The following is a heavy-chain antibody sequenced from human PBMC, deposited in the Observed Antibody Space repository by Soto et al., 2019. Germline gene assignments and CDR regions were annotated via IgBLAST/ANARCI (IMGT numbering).Heavy chain of an antibody. CDR2: ISDDGSKT. CDR1: GVTFRGYA. D-gene: IGHD3-9*01. Sequence: GGSLRLSCAGSGVTFRGYAVHWVRQTPGKGLEWVTVISDDGSKTYYADSVKGRFSVSRDDSTNMVFLQMSSLRSEDPAVYHCARAYQLTYYFDDWGPGTPVTVSS. CDR3: ARAYQLTYYFDD. V-gene: IGHV3-30*14. J-gene: IGHJ4*02.